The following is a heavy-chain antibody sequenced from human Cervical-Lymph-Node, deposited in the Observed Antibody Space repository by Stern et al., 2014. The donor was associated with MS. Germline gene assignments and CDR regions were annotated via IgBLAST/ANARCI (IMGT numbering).Heavy chain of an antibody. CDR2: IGGGTGKA. Sequence: QLLESGPEMKKPGTSVNVSCKASGFTFTSSTVQWVRQTRGQRLEWIGWIGGGTGKANYLPKFQGRVTIRQDLSTDTAYMELSSLRSDDTAIYYCAAVSTWGPWGQGTPVTVSS. CDR1: GFTFTSST. J-gene: IGHJ4*02. CDR3: AAVSTWGP. V-gene: IGHV1-58*03. D-gene: IGHD3-16*01.